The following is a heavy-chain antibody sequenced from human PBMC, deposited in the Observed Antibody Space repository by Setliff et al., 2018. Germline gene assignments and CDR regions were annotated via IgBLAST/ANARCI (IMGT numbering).Heavy chain of an antibody. CDR3: ARVRIAVPGPVWFDY. CDR2: INSDGSST. V-gene: IGHV3-74*01. D-gene: IGHD6-19*01. CDR1: GFTFSSYW. Sequence: PGGSLRLSCAASGFTFSSYWMHWVRQAPGKGLVWVSRINSDGSSTSYADSVKGRFTISRDNAKNTLYLQMNSLRAEDTAVYYCARVRIAVPGPVWFDYWGQGTLVTVSS. J-gene: IGHJ4*02.